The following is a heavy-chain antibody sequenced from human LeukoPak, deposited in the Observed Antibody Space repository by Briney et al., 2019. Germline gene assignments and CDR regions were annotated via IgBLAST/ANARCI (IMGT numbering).Heavy chain of an antibody. D-gene: IGHD3-10*01. CDR2: IKQDGSEK. V-gene: IGHV3-7*03. CDR1: GFTFSRYG. Sequence: PGGSLRLSCAASGFTFSRYGMSWVRQAPGKGLEWVANIKQDGSEKYYVDSVKGRFTISRDNSKNTLYLQMNSLRAEDTAVYYCARDYYGSGSYQQGYWGQGTLVTVSS. J-gene: IGHJ4*02. CDR3: ARDYYGSGSYQQGY.